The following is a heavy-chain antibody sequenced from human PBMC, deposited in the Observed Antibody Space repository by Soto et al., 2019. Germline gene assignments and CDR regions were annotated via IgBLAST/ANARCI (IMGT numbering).Heavy chain of an antibody. D-gene: IGHD3-10*01. CDR1: GFTFSTYA. V-gene: IGHV3-23*01. CDR3: AKESASGLDV. CDR2: ISGNGDIT. Sequence: GGSLRLSRAASGFTFSTYAMSWVRQAPGKGLEWVSAISGNGDITYYTDSVKGRFTISRDNSKNTLYLEMNSLRAGDTAVYYCAKESASGLDVWGQGTTVTVSS. J-gene: IGHJ6*02.